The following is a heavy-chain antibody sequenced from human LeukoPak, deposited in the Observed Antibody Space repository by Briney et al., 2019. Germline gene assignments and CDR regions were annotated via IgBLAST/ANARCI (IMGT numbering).Heavy chain of an antibody. CDR3: ARSSVPYYYYNYYMDV. CDR2: IYHSGRT. D-gene: IGHD3-22*01. J-gene: IGHJ6*03. CDR1: GYSISSGYY. Sequence: SETLSLTCTVSGYSISSGYYWGWIRQPPGKGLEWIGSIYHSGRTFYNPSLKSRVTISVDTSKNQFSLKLSSVTAADTAVYYCARSSVPYYYYNYYMDVWGKGTTVTVSS. V-gene: IGHV4-38-2*02.